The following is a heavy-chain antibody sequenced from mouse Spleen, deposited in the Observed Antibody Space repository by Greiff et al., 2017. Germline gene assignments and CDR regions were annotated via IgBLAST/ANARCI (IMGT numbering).Heavy chain of an antibody. Sequence: EVQLVESGGGLVKLGGSLKLSCAASGFTFSSYAMSWVRQTPEKRLEWVATISSGGGNTYYPDSVKGRFTISRDNAKNTLYLQMSSLKSEDTAMYYCARLKYGNSHWYFDVWGAGTTVTVSS. CDR3: ARLKYGNSHWYFDV. J-gene: IGHJ1*01. D-gene: IGHD2-10*02. CDR1: GFTFSSYA. CDR2: ISSGGGNT. V-gene: IGHV5-9-3*01.